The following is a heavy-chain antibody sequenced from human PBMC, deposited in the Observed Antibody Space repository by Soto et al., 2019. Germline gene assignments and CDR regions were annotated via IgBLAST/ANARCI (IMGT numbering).Heavy chain of an antibody. V-gene: IGHV1-2*02. J-gene: IGHJ6*01. CDR2: INPNSGGT. CDR1: VYSITVYH. Sequence: NGYWKGVVYSITVYHMGWGRQTKKQGLEWMGWINPNSGGTNYAQKFQGRVTMTRDTSISTAYMELSRLRSDDTAVYYCARDDYSNYGYYGMDVWGQGTTV. CDR3: ARDDYSNYGYYGMDV. D-gene: IGHD4-4*01.